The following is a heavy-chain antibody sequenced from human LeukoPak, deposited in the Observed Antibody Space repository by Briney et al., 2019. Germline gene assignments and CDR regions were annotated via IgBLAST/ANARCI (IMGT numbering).Heavy chain of an antibody. CDR3: ARGGDSGYESDY. Sequence: PLQTPCLSRTVSGGSICSGSYYWSSIRQHPGKGLGSIGYIYSSGSTYYNPSLKSRVTISVDTSKNQFSRKLSSVTAADTAVYYCARGGDSGYESDYWGQGPLVTVSS. CDR2: IYSSGST. V-gene: IGHV4-31*02. J-gene: IGHJ4*02. D-gene: IGHD5-12*01. CDR1: GGSICSGSYY.